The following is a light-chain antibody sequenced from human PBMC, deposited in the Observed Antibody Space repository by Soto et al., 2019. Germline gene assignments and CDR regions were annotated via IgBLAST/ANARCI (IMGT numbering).Light chain of an antibody. Sequence: QSALTQPASVSGSPGQSITISCTGTSSDVGGYNYVSWYQQHPGKAPKLMIYDVSNRASGVYNRVSGSKSGNTASLTISGLHAEEDADYYCSSYTSSSPYVFGTGTKRTVL. CDR2: DVS. CDR1: SSDVGGYNY. V-gene: IGLV2-14*01. CDR3: SSYTSSSPYV. J-gene: IGLJ1*01.